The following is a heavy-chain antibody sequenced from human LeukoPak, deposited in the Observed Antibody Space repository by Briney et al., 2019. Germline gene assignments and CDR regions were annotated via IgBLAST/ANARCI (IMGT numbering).Heavy chain of an antibody. CDR1: GYSFTSYC. CDR3: ARRPLDNWNRYFDY. D-gene: IGHD1-20*01. J-gene: IGHJ4*02. Sequence: GESLKISCKGSGYSFTSYCIGWVRQMPGKGLEWRGIIYPGDSDTRYSPSFQGQVTISADKSISTTYLQWSSLKASDTAMYYCARRPLDNWNRYFDYWGQGTLVTVSS. V-gene: IGHV5-51*01. CDR2: IYPGDSDT.